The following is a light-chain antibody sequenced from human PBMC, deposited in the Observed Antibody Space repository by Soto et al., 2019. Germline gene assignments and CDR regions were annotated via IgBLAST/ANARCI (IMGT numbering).Light chain of an antibody. J-gene: IGKJ4*01. CDR1: QSVSSSY. Sequence: EIVLTHSPCTLSLSPGQRSTLCCRASQSVSSSYLAWYQQKRGQAPRLLVYGASSRATGIPDRFSGSGSGTDFTLTISRLETADLAVYYRQQYGSSPTFGGGTKVDIK. CDR3: QQYGSSPT. CDR2: GAS. V-gene: IGKV3-20*01.